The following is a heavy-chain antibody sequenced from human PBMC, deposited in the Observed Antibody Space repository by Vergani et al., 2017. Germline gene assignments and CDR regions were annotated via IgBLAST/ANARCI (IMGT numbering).Heavy chain of an antibody. CDR1: GGSISSSSYY. V-gene: IGHV4-39*02. D-gene: IGHD1-26*01. CDR3: ARDPAVGATGDDY. CDR2: IYYSGST. J-gene: IGHJ4*02. Sequence: QVQLQESGPGLVKPSETLSLTCTVSGGSISSSSYYWGWIRQPPGKGLEWIGSIYYSGSTYYNPSLKSRVTISVDTSKNQFSLKLSSVTAADTAVYYCARDPAVGATGDDYWGQGTLVTVSS.